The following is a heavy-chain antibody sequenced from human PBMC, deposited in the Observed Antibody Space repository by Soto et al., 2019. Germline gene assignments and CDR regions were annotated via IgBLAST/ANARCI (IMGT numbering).Heavy chain of an antibody. V-gene: IGHV4-59*01. CDR2: IYYSGST. D-gene: IGHD1-26*01. CDR3: ARELVGARGIYYYYGMDV. J-gene: IGHJ6*02. CDR1: GGSISSYY. Sequence: PSETLSLTCTVSGGSISSYYWSWIRQPPGKGLEWIGYIYYSGSTNYNPSLKSRVTISVDTSKNQFSLKLSSVTAADTAVYYCARELVGARGIYYYYGMDVWGQGTTVTVSS.